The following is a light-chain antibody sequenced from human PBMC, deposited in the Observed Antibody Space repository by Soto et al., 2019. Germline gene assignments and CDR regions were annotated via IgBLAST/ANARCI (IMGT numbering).Light chain of an antibody. CDR2: EVS. CDR1: SSDVGAYNY. CDR3: TSYTSSNTLV. Sequence: QSALTQPASVSGSPGQSITISCTGTSSDVGAYNYVSWYQQHPGKAPKLMIFEVSDRPSGVSNRFSGSKSGNTASLTISGLPAEDEADYYCTSYTSSNTLVFGRGTKLTVL. J-gene: IGLJ2*01. V-gene: IGLV2-14*01.